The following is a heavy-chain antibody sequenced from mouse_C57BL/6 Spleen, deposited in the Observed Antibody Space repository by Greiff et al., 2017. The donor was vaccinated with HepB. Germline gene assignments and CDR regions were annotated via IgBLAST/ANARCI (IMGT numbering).Heavy chain of an antibody. CDR3: ARSYYGSSYFYYFDY. J-gene: IGHJ2*01. Sequence: VQLKESGGGLVKPGGSLKLSCAASGFTFSDYGMHWVRQAPEKGLEWVAYISSGSSTIYYADTVKGRFTISRDNAKNTLFLQMTSLRSEDTAMYYCARSYYGSSYFYYFDYWGQGTTLTVSS. V-gene: IGHV5-17*01. D-gene: IGHD1-1*01. CDR2: ISSGSSTI. CDR1: GFTFSDYG.